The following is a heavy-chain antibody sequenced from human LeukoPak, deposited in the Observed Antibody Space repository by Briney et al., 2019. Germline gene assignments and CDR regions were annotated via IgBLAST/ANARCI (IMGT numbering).Heavy chain of an antibody. J-gene: IGHJ2*01. CDR1: GFTFSSYS. CDR2: ISSSSSTI. D-gene: IGHD6-19*01. V-gene: IGHV3-48*04. CDR3: ARVAQAISFPPRKARIAVTNFRTWYFDL. Sequence: GGSLRLSFAASGFTFSSYSMNWVRQAPGKGLEWVSYISSSSSTIYYADSVKGRFTISRDNAKNSLYLQMSSLRAEDTAVYYCARVAQAISFPPRKARIAVTNFRTWYFDLWGRGTLVTVSS.